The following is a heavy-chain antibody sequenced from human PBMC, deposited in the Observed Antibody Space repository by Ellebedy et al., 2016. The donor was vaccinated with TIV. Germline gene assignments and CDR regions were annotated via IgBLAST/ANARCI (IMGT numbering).Heavy chain of an antibody. V-gene: IGHV6-1*01. D-gene: IGHD6-19*01. CDR2: TYYGSKWYY. CDR3: ARGWLRGSFDI. Sequence: SCAISGDSVSINSGGWNWIRQSPERGLEWLGRTYYGSKWYYSYAVSVRSRVVINPDTSKNQFSLQLNSVTPEDTAVYYCARGWLRGSFDIWGQGTTVIVSS. CDR1: GDSVSINSGG. J-gene: IGHJ3*02.